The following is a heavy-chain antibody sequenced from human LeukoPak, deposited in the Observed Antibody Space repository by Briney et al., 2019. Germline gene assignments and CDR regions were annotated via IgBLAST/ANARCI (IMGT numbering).Heavy chain of an antibody. Sequence: SETLSLTCTVSGGSISSYYWSWIRQPPGKGLEWIGYIYYSGSTNYNPSLKSRVTISVDTSKNQFSLKLSSATAADTAVYYCARGGYYYDSSGYWGAFDIWGQGTMVTVSS. V-gene: IGHV4-59*01. CDR2: IYYSGST. D-gene: IGHD3-22*01. CDR1: GGSISSYY. CDR3: ARGGYYYDSSGYWGAFDI. J-gene: IGHJ3*02.